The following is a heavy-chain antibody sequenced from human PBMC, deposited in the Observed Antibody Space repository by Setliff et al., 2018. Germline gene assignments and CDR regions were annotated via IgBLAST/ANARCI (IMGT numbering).Heavy chain of an antibody. Sequence: ASVKVSCKASGYTFTNYALHWVRQAPGQRLEWMGWISAYNGHTYSAQKFQARVTLTTDTSTNMAYMELRGLRSDDTAIYYCLRLVRYCTTIACHRTLGEEVWGQGTLVTVS. J-gene: IGHJ4*02. V-gene: IGHV1-18*01. CDR1: GYTFTNYA. D-gene: IGHD2-8*01. CDR2: ISAYNGHT. CDR3: LRLVRYCTTIACHRTLGEEV.